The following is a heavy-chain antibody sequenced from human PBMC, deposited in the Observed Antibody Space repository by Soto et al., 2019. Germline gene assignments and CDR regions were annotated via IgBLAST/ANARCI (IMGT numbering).Heavy chain of an antibody. V-gene: IGHV4-30-2*01. Sequence: SETLSLTGAVSGGSIISGGYSFICMRQPPRKGLESIGYIYHSGSTYYNPSLNSRVTISVDRSKNQFSLKLGSVTAADTAVYYCARASAGYGDMGNWCDPWGKGTLVTVSS. D-gene: IGHD4-17*01. J-gene: IGHJ5*02. CDR1: GGSIISGGYS. CDR2: IYHSGST. CDR3: ARASAGYGDMGNWCDP.